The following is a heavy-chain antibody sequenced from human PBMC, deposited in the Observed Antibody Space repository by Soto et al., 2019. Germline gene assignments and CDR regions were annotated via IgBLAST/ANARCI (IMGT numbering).Heavy chain of an antibody. V-gene: IGHV3-48*01. J-gene: IGHJ4*02. CDR1: GFTFSSYS. CDR3: ATSLAVAGTRSLDY. D-gene: IGHD6-19*01. Sequence: EVQLVESGGGLVQPGGSLRLSCAASGFTFSSYSMNWVRQAPGKGLAWVSYISSSSSTIYYADSVKGRLTISRDNAKNSLYLQMNSLRAEDTAVYYCATSLAVAGTRSLDYWGQGTLVTVSS. CDR2: ISSSSSTI.